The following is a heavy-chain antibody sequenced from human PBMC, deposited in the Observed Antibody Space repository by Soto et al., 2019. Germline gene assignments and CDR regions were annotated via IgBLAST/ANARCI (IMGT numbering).Heavy chain of an antibody. J-gene: IGHJ6*02. CDR2: IYYSGST. D-gene: IGHD4-17*01. CDR1: GGSVNNADYF. Sequence: QVRLEESGPGLVKPSETLSLICSVSGGSVNNADYFWSWIRHHPENGLGRIDSIYYSGSTRYNPSFKTRATLSIDKSNNQFSLRLNSATVADTAVYFCARDADYGGSRGGMDVWGRGTTVTVSS. CDR3: ARDADYGGSRGGMDV. V-gene: IGHV4-31*03.